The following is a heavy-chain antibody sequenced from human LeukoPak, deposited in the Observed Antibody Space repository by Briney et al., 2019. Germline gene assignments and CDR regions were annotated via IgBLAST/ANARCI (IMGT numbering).Heavy chain of an antibody. CDR1: GFPFSGYG. V-gene: IGHV3-30*18. Sequence: GGSLRLSCTASGFPFSGYGMHWVRQAPGKGPEWVAAISSDGSKKDYADSVKGRFSISRDKSKNTLYLQMNSLRAEDTAVYYCAKGPMIVVVIDYYFDYWGQGTLVTVSS. CDR3: AKGPMIVVVIDYYFDY. CDR2: ISSDGSKK. J-gene: IGHJ4*02. D-gene: IGHD3-22*01.